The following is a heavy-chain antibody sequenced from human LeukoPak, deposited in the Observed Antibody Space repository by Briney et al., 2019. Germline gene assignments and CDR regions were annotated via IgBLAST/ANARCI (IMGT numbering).Heavy chain of an antibody. D-gene: IGHD6-13*01. CDR2: TYYSGST. CDR3: ARGGSSSWYLRGVDY. Sequence: SETLSLTCTVSGGSISSGGYYWSWIRQHPGKGLEWIGYTYYSGSTYYNPSLKSRVTISVDTSKNQFSLKLSSVTAADTAVYYCARGGSSSWYLRGVDYWGQGTLVTVSS. J-gene: IGHJ4*02. V-gene: IGHV4-31*03. CDR1: GGSISSGGYY.